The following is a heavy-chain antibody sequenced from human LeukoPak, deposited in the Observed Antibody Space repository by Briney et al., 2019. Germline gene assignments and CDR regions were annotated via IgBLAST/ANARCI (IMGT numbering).Heavy chain of an antibody. CDR2: INWNGGST. J-gene: IGHJ6*03. CDR1: GFTFDDYG. V-gene: IGHV3-20*04. CDR3: ARDTPRYFDWLPQFSYMDV. Sequence: GGSLRLSCAASGFTFDDYGMSWVRQGPGKGLEWVSGINWNGGSTGYADSVKGRFTISRDNGKNSLYLQMNSLRAEDTALYYCARDTPRYFDWLPQFSYMDVWGKGTTVTVSS. D-gene: IGHD3-9*01.